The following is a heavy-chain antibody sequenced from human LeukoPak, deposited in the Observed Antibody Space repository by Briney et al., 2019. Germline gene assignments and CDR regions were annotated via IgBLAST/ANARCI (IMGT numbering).Heavy chain of an antibody. J-gene: IGHJ4*02. CDR3: ARTPDYDSSGYYFLFDY. D-gene: IGHD3-22*01. CDR2: IKQDGSEK. V-gene: IGHV3-7*01. Sequence: PGGPLRLSCAASGFTFSSYWMNWVRQAPGKGLEWVANIKQDGSEKYYVDSVKGRFTISRVNAKNSLYLQMNSLRAEDTAVYYCARTPDYDSSGYYFLFDYWGQGPLVTVSS. CDR1: GFTFSSYW.